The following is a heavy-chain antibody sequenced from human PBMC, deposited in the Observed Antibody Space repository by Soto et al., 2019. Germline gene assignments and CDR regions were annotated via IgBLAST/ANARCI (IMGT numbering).Heavy chain of an antibody. J-gene: IGHJ4*02. CDR1: GFTFSSYG. Sequence: QVQLVESGGGVVQPGRSLRLSCAASGFTFSSYGMHWVRQAPGKGLEWVAVIWYDGSNKYYADSVKGRFTISRDNSKNTLYLQMNSLRAEDTSVYYCARALSHSDSTNTRLDYWGQGTLVTVSS. CDR2: IWYDGSNK. V-gene: IGHV3-33*01. CDR3: ARALSHSDSTNTRLDY. D-gene: IGHD1-26*01.